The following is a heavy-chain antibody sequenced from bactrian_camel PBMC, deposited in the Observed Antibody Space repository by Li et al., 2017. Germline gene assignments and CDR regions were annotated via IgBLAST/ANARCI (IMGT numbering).Heavy chain of an antibody. CDR1: GVTYDNIC. D-gene: IGHD2*01. J-gene: IGHJ4*01. CDR2: IRHPGIE. V-gene: IGHV3S53*01. CDR3: AAEVRDCSYCSGGRCYPRTLGRAEANQ. Sequence: QVQLVESGGGSVQPGGSLRLACAASGVTYDNICMGWFRQAPGKEREGVANIRHPGIENYTDSVKGRFTISRDDAKNTVTLHMASLKPEDTAVYYCAAEVRDCSYCSGGRCYPRTLGRAEANQWGQGTQVTVS.